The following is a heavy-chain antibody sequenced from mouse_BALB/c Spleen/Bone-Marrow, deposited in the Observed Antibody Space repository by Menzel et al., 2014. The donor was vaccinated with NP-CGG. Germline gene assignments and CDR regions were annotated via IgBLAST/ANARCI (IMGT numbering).Heavy chain of an antibody. D-gene: IGHD1-3*01. Sequence: LQQSGSELVRPGASVKLSCKASGYTFTNYWIHWVKQRPGQGLEWIGNVYPGRGSINSDEKFKTKATLTVDTSSSTAYMHLNSLTSEDSAVYCCARRLRGYYAMDYWGQGTSVTVSS. V-gene: IGHV1S22*01. CDR2: VYPGRGSI. CDR1: GYTFTNYW. CDR3: ARRLRGYYAMDY. J-gene: IGHJ4*01.